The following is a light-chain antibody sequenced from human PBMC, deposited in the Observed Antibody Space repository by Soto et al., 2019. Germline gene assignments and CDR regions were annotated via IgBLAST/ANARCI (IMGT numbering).Light chain of an antibody. CDR1: QSVSSSY. V-gene: IGKV3-15*01. Sequence: EIVLTQSPGTLSLSPGVRATLSCRASQSVSSSYLAWYQQKPGQAPRLLIYGASTRATGIPDRFSGSGSGTEFSLTINSLQSEDFAVYYCHHYNNWWAFGQGTKVEIK. J-gene: IGKJ1*01. CDR3: HHYNNWWA. CDR2: GAS.